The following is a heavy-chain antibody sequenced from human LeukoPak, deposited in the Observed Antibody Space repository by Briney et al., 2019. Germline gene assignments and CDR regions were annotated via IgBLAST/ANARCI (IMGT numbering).Heavy chain of an antibody. D-gene: IGHD1-1*01. CDR1: GFTFSSYP. V-gene: IGHV3-30*07. CDR3: ARDCFGYKFDY. J-gene: IGHJ4*02. Sequence: GGSLRLSCAASGFTFSSYPMHWVRQAPGKGLEWVAVVSDDGNKKFDADFVKGRFTISRDNSKNTLYLQMNSLRAEDTAVYYCARDCFGYKFDYWGQGTLVTVSS. CDR2: VSDDGNKK.